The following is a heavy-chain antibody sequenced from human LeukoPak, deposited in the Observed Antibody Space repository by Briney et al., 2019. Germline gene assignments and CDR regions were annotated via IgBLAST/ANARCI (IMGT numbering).Heavy chain of an antibody. CDR1: GFTFSSYG. D-gene: IGHD6-13*01. V-gene: IGHV3-30*18. CDR2: ISYDGSNK. Sequence: GGSLRLSCAASGFTFSSYGMHWVRQAPGKELEWVAVISYDGSNKYYADSVKGRFTISRDNSKNTLYLQMNSLRAEDTAVYYCAKGRRIAAAGTSCYYYYYMDVWGKGTTVTVSS. J-gene: IGHJ6*03. CDR3: AKGRRIAAAGTSCYYYYYMDV.